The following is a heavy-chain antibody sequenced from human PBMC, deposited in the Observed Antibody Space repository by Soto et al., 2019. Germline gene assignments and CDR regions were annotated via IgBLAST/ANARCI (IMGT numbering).Heavy chain of an antibody. J-gene: IGHJ4*02. CDR2: INAYNGNT. Sequence: ASVKICCKASGYTFTSYGISWVRQAPGQGLEWMGWINAYNGNTNYAQKLQGRVTMTTDTSTSTAYMELRSLRSDDTAVYYCARDVGYGLIDYWGQGTLVTVSS. V-gene: IGHV1-18*01. CDR1: GYTFTSYG. D-gene: IGHD5-18*01. CDR3: ARDVGYGLIDY.